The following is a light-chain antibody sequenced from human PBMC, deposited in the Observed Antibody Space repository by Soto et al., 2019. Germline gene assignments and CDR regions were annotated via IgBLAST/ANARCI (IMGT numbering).Light chain of an antibody. V-gene: IGKV3D-20*02. CDR3: QQRSNWPPIT. CDR2: GAS. CDR1: QSISSSF. J-gene: IGKJ5*01. Sequence: EIVMTQSPATLSVSPGERASLSCGASQSISSSFLAWYQQKPGQAPRLLIYGASSRATGIPDRFSGTGSETDFTLTISSLEPEDFAVYYCQQRSNWPPITFGQGTRLEI.